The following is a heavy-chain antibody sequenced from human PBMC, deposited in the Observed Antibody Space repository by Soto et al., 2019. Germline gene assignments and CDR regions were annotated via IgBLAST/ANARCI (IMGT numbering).Heavy chain of an antibody. D-gene: IGHD6-13*01. Sequence: QVQLVQSAAEVKNPGASVKVSCKTSGYTFTKYGIGWVRQAPGQGLEWMGWISGYNGNTNYAQNLQGRVTVTADTSTSTGYMELRGLRSDDTAVYYGAREVASAGGEYDYWGQGTLVTVSS. J-gene: IGHJ4*02. CDR3: AREVASAGGEYDY. V-gene: IGHV1-18*01. CDR2: ISGYNGNT. CDR1: GYTFTKYG.